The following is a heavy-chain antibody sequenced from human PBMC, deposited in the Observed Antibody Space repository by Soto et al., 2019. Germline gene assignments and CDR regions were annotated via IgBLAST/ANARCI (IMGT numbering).Heavy chain of an antibody. CDR1: GFTISSYI. CDR3: ARDGGHYDSSGYYSYYGLDV. Sequence: GVLRLSCAASGFTISSYIMNWVRQAPGKGLEWVSSISSDGNYIYYADSVKGRFTISRDNAKNSLYLQMNSLRAEDTALYYCARDGGHYDSSGYYSYYGLDVWGQGTSVTVSS. D-gene: IGHD3-22*01. J-gene: IGHJ6*02. V-gene: IGHV3-21*01. CDR2: ISSDGNYI.